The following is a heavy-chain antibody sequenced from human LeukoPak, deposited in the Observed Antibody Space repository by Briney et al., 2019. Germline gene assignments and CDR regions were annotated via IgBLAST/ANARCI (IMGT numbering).Heavy chain of an antibody. J-gene: IGHJ4*02. V-gene: IGHV3-73*01. CDR2: IRSKANCYAT. CDR1: GFTFSGSA. Sequence: GGSLRLSCAASGFTFSGSAMHWVRQASGKGLEWVGRIRSKANCYATAYAASVKGRFTISRDDSKNTAYLQMNSLKTEDTAVYYCTRARYDSSTLYFDYWGQGTLVTVSS. D-gene: IGHD3-22*01. CDR3: TRARYDSSTLYFDY.